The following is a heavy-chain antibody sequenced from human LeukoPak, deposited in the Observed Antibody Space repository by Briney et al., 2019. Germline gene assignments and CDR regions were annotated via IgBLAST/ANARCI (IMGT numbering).Heavy chain of an antibody. CDR1: GFTFSSYS. Sequence: GGSLRLSCAASGFTFSSYSVNWVRQAPGKGLEWVSSISSSSSYIYYADSVKGRFTISRDNAKNSLYLQMNSLRAEDTAVYYCARDRGYYGSGSYIDYWGQGTLVTVSS. CDR3: ARDRGYYGSGSYIDY. D-gene: IGHD3-10*01. V-gene: IGHV3-21*01. CDR2: ISSSSSYI. J-gene: IGHJ4*02.